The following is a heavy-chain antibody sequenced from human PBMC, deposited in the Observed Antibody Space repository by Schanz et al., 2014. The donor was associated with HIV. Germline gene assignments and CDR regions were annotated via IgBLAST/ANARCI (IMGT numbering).Heavy chain of an antibody. V-gene: IGHV3-30*03. D-gene: IGHD1-20*01. Sequence: QVQLVESGGGVVQPGRSLRLSCAGSGFSFDTFGIHWVRQAPGKGLEWVAVISYDGSRKHFADSVKGRFTISRDNTKNSLYLQMNSLRAEDTAVYYCARDYHWNWFDPWGQGTLVTVSS. J-gene: IGHJ5*02. CDR2: ISYDGSRK. CDR3: ARDYHWNWFDP. CDR1: GFSFDTFG.